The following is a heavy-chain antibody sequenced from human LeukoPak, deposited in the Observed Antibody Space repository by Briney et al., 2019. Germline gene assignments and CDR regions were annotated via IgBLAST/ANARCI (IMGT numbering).Heavy chain of an antibody. Sequence: SETLSLTCTVSGGSISSYYWSWIRQPPGKGLEWIGYIYYSGSTNYNPSLKSRVTISVDTSKNQFSLKLSSVTAADMAVYYCARHPFVEMDYFDYWGQGTLVTVSS. CDR3: ARHPFVEMDYFDY. CDR2: IYYSGST. CDR1: GGSISSYY. D-gene: IGHD5-24*01. J-gene: IGHJ4*02. V-gene: IGHV4-59*08.